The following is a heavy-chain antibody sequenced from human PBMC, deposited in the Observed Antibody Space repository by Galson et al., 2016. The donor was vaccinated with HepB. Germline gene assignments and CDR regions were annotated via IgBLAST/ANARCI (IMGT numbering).Heavy chain of an antibody. J-gene: IGHJ6*02. CDR3: VKSSEGLLRYSGMDV. CDR2: TGTGNGYK. CDR1: GFTFDAYA. Sequence: SLRLSCAASGFTFDAYAMHWVRQAPGKGLEWVSSTGTGNGYKYYADSVKGRATISRDDAKNSLYLQMDSLRAEDTAIYYCVKSSEGLLRYSGMDVWGQGTTVTVSS. D-gene: IGHD2/OR15-2a*01. V-gene: IGHV3-21*01.